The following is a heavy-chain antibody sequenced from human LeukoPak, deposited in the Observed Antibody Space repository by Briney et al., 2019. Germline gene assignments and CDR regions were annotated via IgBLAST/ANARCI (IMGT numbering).Heavy chain of an antibody. CDR2: ISSSSSYI. Sequence: GSLRLSFAASGFTFSSYSMNWVRQAPGKGPEWVSSISSSSSYIYYADSVKGRFTISRDNAKNSLYLQMNSLRAEDTAVYYCARDMYPQAAYYYGMDVWGQGTTVTVSS. CDR3: ARDMYPQAAYYYGMDV. D-gene: IGHD2-15*01. J-gene: IGHJ6*02. CDR1: GFTFSSYS. V-gene: IGHV3-21*01.